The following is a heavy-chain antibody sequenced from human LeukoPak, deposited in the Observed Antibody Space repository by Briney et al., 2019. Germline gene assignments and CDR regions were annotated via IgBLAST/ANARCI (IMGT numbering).Heavy chain of an antibody. Sequence: SQTLSLTCTVSGGSISSGSYYWSWIRQPAGKGLEWIGRIYTSGSTNYNPSLKSRVTISVDTSKNQFSLKLSSVAAADTAVYYCVRGVDSSGYYYPSWGQGTLVTVSS. V-gene: IGHV4-61*02. CDR1: GGSISSGSYY. CDR3: VRGVDSSGYYYPS. D-gene: IGHD3-22*01. CDR2: IYTSGST. J-gene: IGHJ4*02.